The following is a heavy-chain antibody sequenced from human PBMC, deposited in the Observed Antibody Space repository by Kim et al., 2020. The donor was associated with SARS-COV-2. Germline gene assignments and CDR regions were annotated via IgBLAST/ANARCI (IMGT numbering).Heavy chain of an antibody. CDR3: ARVEHYGMDV. CDR2: ISSASSTI. Sequence: GGSLRLSCAASGFTFSSSSINWVRQAPGKGLEWVSYISSASSTIYYADSVRGRFTISRDNAKNSLYLQMDSLGDEDAAVYYCARVEHYGMDVWGQGTTVTVSS. D-gene: IGHD1-1*01. J-gene: IGHJ6*02. CDR1: GFTFSSSS. V-gene: IGHV3-48*02.